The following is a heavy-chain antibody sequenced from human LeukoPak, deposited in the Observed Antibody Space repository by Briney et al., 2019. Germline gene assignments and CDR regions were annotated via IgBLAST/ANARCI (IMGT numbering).Heavy chain of an antibody. Sequence: PGGSLRLSCAASGFTFCSYGIHWVRQAPGKGLEWVAVIAYDGSNKYYADSVKGRFTISRDNSKNTLYLQMNSLRAEDTAVYYCAKTKEAHYYDSSGPIDYWGQGTLVTVSS. D-gene: IGHD3-22*01. V-gene: IGHV3-30*18. CDR2: IAYDGSNK. CDR3: AKTKEAHYYDSSGPIDY. J-gene: IGHJ4*02. CDR1: GFTFCSYG.